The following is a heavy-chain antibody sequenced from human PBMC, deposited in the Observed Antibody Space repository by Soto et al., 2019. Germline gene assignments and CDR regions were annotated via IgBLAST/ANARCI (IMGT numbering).Heavy chain of an antibody. CDR3: AKDIRYCSSTSCSV. Sequence: VRSLRLSCAASGFTFSSYAMSWVRQAPGKGLEWVSAISGSGGSTYYADSVKGRFTISRDNSKNTLYLQMNSLRAEDTAVYYCAKDIRYCSSTSCSVWGQGTTVTVSS. CDR1: GFTFSSYA. V-gene: IGHV3-23*01. D-gene: IGHD2-2*01. J-gene: IGHJ6*02. CDR2: ISGSGGST.